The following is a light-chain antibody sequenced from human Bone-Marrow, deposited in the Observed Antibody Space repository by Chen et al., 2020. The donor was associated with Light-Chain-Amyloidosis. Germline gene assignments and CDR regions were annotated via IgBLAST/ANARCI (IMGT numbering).Light chain of an antibody. V-gene: IGLV3-21*02. Sequence: SYVLTQPSSVSVAPGQTATIACGGNNIGSTSVHWYQQTPGQAPLLVVYDDRARPSGIPERLAGSNSWNTAALTSSRVEAGDEAVYYCQVWDRSSDRPVFGGGTKLTVL. CDR1: NIGSTS. J-gene: IGLJ3*02. CDR3: QVWDRSSDRPV. CDR2: DDR.